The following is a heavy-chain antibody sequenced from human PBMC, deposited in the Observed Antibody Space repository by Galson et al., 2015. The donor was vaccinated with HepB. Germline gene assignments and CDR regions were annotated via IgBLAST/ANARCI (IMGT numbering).Heavy chain of an antibody. CDR3: ARVDTAMVSAANFDY. D-gene: IGHD5-18*01. CDR2: INSDGSST. CDR1: GFTFSSYW. J-gene: IGHJ4*02. V-gene: IGHV3-74*01. Sequence: SLRLSCAASGFTFSSYWMHWVRQAPGKGLVWVSRINSDGSSTSYADSVKGRFTISRDNAKNTLYLQMNSLRAEDTAVYYCARVDTAMVSAANFDYWGQGTLVTVSS.